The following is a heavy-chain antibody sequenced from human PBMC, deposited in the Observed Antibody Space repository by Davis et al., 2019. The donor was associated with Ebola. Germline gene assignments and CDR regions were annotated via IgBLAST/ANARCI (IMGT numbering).Heavy chain of an antibody. V-gene: IGHV3-23*01. CDR3: ATRGYSSGWPDY. J-gene: IGHJ4*02. D-gene: IGHD6-19*01. CDR1: GFTFSSYS. CDR2: IRAGGGTT. Sequence: GGSLRLSCAATGFTFSSYSMNWVRQAPGKGLEWVSGIRAGGGTTYYADSVKGRFTISRDNSKNTLYLQVNSLRVEDTAVYYCATRGYSSGWPDYWGQGTLVIVSS.